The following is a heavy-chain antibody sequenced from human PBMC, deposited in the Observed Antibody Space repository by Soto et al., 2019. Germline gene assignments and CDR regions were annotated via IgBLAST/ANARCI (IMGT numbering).Heavy chain of an antibody. D-gene: IGHD3-16*01. CDR2: ISPYSGNT. V-gene: IGHV1-18*01. CDR1: GYIFVNYG. CDR3: AMVDNYVTPTPQDV. Sequence: QVQLVQSGDEVRKPGSPVKVSCKASGYIFVNYGIAWVRQAPGQGLEWMGWISPYSGNTHYASKVQGRITMTTDTSTGSSYMDLGSLTSDETAVYYCAMVDNYVTPTPQDVWGQGTTVTVSS. J-gene: IGHJ6*02.